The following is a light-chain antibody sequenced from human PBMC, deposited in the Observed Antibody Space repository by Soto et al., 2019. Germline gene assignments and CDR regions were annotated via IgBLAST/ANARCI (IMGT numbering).Light chain of an antibody. V-gene: IGKV1-5*03. CDR1: QSISSW. CDR3: QQRSNPIT. CDR2: KAS. Sequence: DIQMTQSPSTLSASVGDRVTITCRASQSISSWLAWYQQKPGKAPKLLIYKASSLESGVPSRFSGSGSGTEFTLTISSLQPDDFAVYYCQQRSNPITFGQGTRLEIK. J-gene: IGKJ5*01.